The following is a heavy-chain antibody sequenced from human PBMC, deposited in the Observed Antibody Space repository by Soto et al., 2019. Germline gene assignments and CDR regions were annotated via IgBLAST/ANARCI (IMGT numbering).Heavy chain of an antibody. Sequence: EVQLVESGGGLVQPGGSLRLSCAASGFTFSSYSMNWVRQAPGKGLEWFSYISSSSSTIYHADSVKGRFTISRDNAKNSLYLQMNSLRAEDTAVYYCARAGMMTTVTTCYFDYWGQGTLVTVSS. CDR1: GFTFSSYS. J-gene: IGHJ4*02. CDR2: ISSSSSTI. CDR3: ARAGMMTTVTTCYFDY. D-gene: IGHD4-4*01. V-gene: IGHV3-48*01.